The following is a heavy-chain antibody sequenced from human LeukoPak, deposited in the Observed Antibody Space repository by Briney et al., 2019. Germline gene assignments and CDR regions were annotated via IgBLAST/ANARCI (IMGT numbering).Heavy chain of an antibody. CDR3: ARDLGYCSSASCLYSYYYYMDV. D-gene: IGHD2-2*01. Sequence: ASVKVSCKASGYTFNIYGINWVRQAPGQGLEWMGWISGYDGNTNYAQKFQGRVTMTRNTSISTAYMELSSLRSEDTAVYYCARDLGYCSSASCLYSYYYYMDVWGKGTTVTVSS. J-gene: IGHJ6*03. CDR2: ISGYDGNT. CDR1: GYTFNIYG. V-gene: IGHV1-18*01.